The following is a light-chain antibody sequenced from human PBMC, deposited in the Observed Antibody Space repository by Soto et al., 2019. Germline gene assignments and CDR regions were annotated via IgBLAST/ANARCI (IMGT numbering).Light chain of an antibody. CDR2: DTS. J-gene: IGKJ5*01. Sequence: LVLRQSPGTLSLSPGDRATLSCRASQSVSTYLAWYRQTPGQAPRLLIYDTSNRATGVPPRFSGSRSGTDFTLTISSVEPEDFAVFYCHQRNTFGQGTRLEIK. CDR3: HQRNT. CDR1: QSVSTY. V-gene: IGKV3-11*01.